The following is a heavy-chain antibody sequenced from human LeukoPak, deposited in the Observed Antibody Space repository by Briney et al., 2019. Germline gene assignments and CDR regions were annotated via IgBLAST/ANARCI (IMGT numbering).Heavy chain of an antibody. CDR1: GYTFTSYA. CDR2: INPNSGGT. CDR3: ARDWDSITMIVVGDGFWFDP. V-gene: IGHV1-2*02. J-gene: IGHJ5*02. D-gene: IGHD3-22*01. Sequence: ASVKVSCKASGYTFTSYAMNWVRQAPGQGLEWMGWINPNSGGTNYAQKFQGRVTMTRDTSISTAYMELSRLRSDDTAVYYCARDWDSITMIVVGDGFWFDPWGQGTLVTVSS.